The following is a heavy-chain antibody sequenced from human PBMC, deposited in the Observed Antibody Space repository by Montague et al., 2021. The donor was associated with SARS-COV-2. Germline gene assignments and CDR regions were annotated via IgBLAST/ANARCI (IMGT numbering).Heavy chain of an antibody. J-gene: IGHJ5*02. D-gene: IGHD6-13*01. CDR3: AKAYSSSWWNWFDP. V-gene: IGHV3-23*03. Sequence: SLRLSCAASGFTFSSYSMSWVRQAPGKGLEWVSVIHNGDGNTYYGDYAKGRFTIARDNSKNTLYLQRNSLRAEDTAVYYCAKAYSSSWWNWFDPWGQGTLVTVSS. CDR2: IHNGDGNT. CDR1: GFTFSSYS.